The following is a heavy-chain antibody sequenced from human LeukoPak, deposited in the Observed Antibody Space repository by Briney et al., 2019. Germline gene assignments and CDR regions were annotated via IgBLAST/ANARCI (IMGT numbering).Heavy chain of an antibody. CDR3: ARGYYYYYYMDV. V-gene: IGHV4-59*01. CDR2: IYYSGST. Sequence: SETLSLTCTVSGGSISSYYWSWIRQPPGKGLEWIGYIYYSGSTNYNPSLKSRVTISVDTSKNQFSLKLSSVTAADTAVYYCARGYYYYYYMDVWGKGTTVTVSS. CDR1: GGSISSYY. J-gene: IGHJ6*03.